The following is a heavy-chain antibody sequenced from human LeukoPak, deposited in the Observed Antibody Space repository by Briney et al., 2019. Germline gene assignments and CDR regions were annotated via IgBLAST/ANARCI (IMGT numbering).Heavy chain of an antibody. V-gene: IGHV3-74*01. CDR3: ARAGTTFLWGFDY. D-gene: IGHD1-1*01. CDR1: GFTFSSYW. CDR2: IKGDGSIT. J-gene: IGHJ4*02. Sequence: GGSLRLSCAASGFTFSSYWMHWVRQAPGKGLVWVSRIKGDGSITSYADSVKGRFTISRDNSKNTLYLQMNSLRAEDTAVYYCARAGTTFLWGFDYWGQGTLVTVSS.